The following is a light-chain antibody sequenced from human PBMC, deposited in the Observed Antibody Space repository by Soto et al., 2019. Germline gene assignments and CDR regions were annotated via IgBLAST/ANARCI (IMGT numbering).Light chain of an antibody. CDR2: VAS. CDR1: QDISLY. J-gene: IGKJ2*01. V-gene: IGKV1-9*01. Sequence: IQLTKSPSSLSASVGDRVTITCRASQDISLYSAWYQQKPGKAPKLLIYVASTLQSGVPSRFSGSGSGTDFTLTTSSLQSEDFATYYCQQLNSRPYTFGRGTKLEIK. CDR3: QQLNSRPYT.